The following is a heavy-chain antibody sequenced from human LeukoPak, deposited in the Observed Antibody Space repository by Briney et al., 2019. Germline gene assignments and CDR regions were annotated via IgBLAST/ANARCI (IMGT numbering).Heavy chain of an antibody. CDR2: IKHDGSEK. J-gene: IGHJ4*02. V-gene: IGHV3-7*01. CDR3: TRLTTGSPY. D-gene: IGHD3-3*01. Sequence: GGSLRLSCAASGFTFSGSWMSWVRQAPGKGLEWVANIKHDGSEKYYVDSVKGRFTISRDNAKNSLYLQMNSLRAEDTAVYYCTRLTTGSPYWGQGTLVTVSS. CDR1: GFTFSGSW.